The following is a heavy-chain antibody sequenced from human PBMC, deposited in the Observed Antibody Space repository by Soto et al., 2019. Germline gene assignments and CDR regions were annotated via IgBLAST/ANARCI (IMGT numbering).Heavy chain of an antibody. CDR3: ARAMGRGSYLDY. D-gene: IGHD1-26*01. J-gene: IGHJ4*02. Sequence: QVQLQESGPGLVKPSETLSLTCTVSGGSISSYYWSWIRQPPGKGLEWIGYIYYSGSTNYNPSLKSRATISVDTSKNQFSLKLSSVTAADTAVYYCARAMGRGSYLDYWGQGTLVTVSS. CDR2: IYYSGST. CDR1: GGSISSYY. V-gene: IGHV4-59*01.